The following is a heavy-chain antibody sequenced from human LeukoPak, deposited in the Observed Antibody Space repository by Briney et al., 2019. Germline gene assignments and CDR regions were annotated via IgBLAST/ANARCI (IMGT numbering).Heavy chain of an antibody. CDR2: IIPIFGTA. CDR3: AKDLRTLPGRLDWYFDL. Sequence: SVKVSCKASGGTFSSYAISWVRQAPGQGLGWMGGIIPIFGTANYAQKFQGRVTITADESTSTAYMELSSLRSEDTAVYYCAKDLRTLPGRLDWYFDLWGRGTLVTVSS. CDR1: GGTFSSYA. V-gene: IGHV1-69*01. J-gene: IGHJ2*01. D-gene: IGHD5/OR15-5a*01.